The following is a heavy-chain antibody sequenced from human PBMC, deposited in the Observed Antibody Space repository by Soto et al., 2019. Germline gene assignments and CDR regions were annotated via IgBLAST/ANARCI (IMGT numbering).Heavy chain of an antibody. J-gene: IGHJ5*02. CDR2: IYYSGST. CDR3: ARHVIVVVITRHSNWFDP. D-gene: IGHD3-22*01. Sequence: SETLSLTCTVSGGSISSSSYYWGWIRQPPGKRMEWIGSIYYSGSTYYNPSLKSRVTISVDTSKNQFSLKLSSVTAADTAVYYCARHVIVVVITRHSNWFDPWGQGTLVTVSS. CDR1: GGSISSSSYY. V-gene: IGHV4-39*01.